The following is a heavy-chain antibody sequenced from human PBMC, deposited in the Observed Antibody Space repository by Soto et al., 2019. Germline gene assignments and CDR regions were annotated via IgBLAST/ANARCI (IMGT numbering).Heavy chain of an antibody. Sequence: QVQLVQSGAEVKKPGASVKVSCKAPGYTFTNFGISWVRQAPGQGLEWMGWISAYNGNTNYAQRSQGGLTRTTNTSTSRAYMEVRSLRFDGTAVYYCARGGTPFDYGGQGTLVTFSS. V-gene: IGHV1-18*01. CDR2: ISAYNGNT. CDR1: GYTFTNFG. D-gene: IGHD3-16*01. CDR3: ARGGTPFDY. J-gene: IGHJ4*02.